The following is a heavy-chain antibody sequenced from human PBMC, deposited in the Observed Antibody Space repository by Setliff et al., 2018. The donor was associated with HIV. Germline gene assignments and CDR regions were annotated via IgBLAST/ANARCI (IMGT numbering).Heavy chain of an antibody. D-gene: IGHD4-17*01. CDR1: GGSFPAYY. CDR3: VRQHGDYAFDP. CDR2: INYEGDT. V-gene: IGHV4-34*01. J-gene: IGHJ5*02. Sequence: SETLSLTCAVYGGSFPAYYWNWIRQPPGKGLEWIGEINYEGDTTYNPSLKSRVNMFIDTSKKQFSLKVASVTAADTAVYYCVRQHGDYAFDPWGQGTLVTVS.